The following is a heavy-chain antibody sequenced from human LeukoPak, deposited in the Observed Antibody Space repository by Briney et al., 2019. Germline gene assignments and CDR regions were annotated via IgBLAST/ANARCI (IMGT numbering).Heavy chain of an antibody. CDR3: ARVSYDILTGYYYYYMDV. CDR2: ISSSSSYI. CDR1: GFTFSSYS. D-gene: IGHD3-9*01. J-gene: IGHJ6*03. V-gene: IGHV3-21*01. Sequence: GGSLRLSCAASGFTFSSYSMNWVRQAPGKGLEWVSSISSSSSYIYYADSVKGRFTISRDNAKNSLYLQMNSLRAEDTAVYYCARVSYDILTGYYYYYMDVWGKGTTVTVSS.